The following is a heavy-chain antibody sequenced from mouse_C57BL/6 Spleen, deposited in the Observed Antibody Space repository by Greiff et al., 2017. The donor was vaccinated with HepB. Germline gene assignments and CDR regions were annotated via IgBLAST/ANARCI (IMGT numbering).Heavy chain of an antibody. Sequence: QVQLQQSGPELVKPGASVKISCKASGYAFSSSWMNWVKQRPGKGLEWIGRIYPGDGDTNYNGKFKGKATLTADKSSSTAYMQLSSLTSEDSAVYFCARSTYYSNYVKGDYFDYWGQGTTLTVSS. CDR3: ARSTYYSNYVKGDYFDY. CDR1: GYAFSSSW. V-gene: IGHV1-82*01. J-gene: IGHJ2*01. D-gene: IGHD2-5*01. CDR2: IYPGDGDT.